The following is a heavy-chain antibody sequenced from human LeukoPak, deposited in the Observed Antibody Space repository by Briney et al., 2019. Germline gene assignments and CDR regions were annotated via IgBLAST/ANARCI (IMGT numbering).Heavy chain of an antibody. CDR1: GGSFSGYY. CDR2: INHSGST. CDR3: ARVARGRHYYDSSGYL. V-gene: IGHV4-34*01. D-gene: IGHD3-22*01. Sequence: SETLSLTCAVYGGSFSGYYWGWIRQPPGKGLEWIGEINHSGSTNYNPSLKSRVTISVDTSKNQFSLKLSSVTAADTAVYYCARVARGRHYYDSSGYLWGQGTLVTVSS. J-gene: IGHJ4*02.